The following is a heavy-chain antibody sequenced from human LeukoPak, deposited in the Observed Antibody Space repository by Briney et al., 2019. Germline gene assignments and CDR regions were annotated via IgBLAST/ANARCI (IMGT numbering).Heavy chain of an antibody. CDR2: IYYSGST. D-gene: IGHD3-10*01. Sequence: SETLSLTCTVSGGSISSYHWNWIRQPPGEGLEWIWYIYYSGSTNYNPSPMSRLTISIATSKNKSTLTLSSQTAADTAVYYCARGPRISLVRGALELDYWGQGTLVTVSS. CDR3: ARGPRISLVRGALELDY. CDR1: GGSISSYH. V-gene: IGHV4-59*12. J-gene: IGHJ4*02.